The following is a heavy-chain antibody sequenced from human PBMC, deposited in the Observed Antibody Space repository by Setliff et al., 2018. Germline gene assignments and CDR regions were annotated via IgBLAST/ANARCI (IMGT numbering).Heavy chain of an antibody. V-gene: IGHV4-34*01. J-gene: IGHJ2*01. CDR1: GGSFSTYY. D-gene: IGHD3-22*01. CDR3: ARAVDSSGYFPYWYFDL. CDR2: VSHSGST. Sequence: SETLSLTCAVYGGSFSTYYWSWIRQPPGKGLEWLGEVSHSGSTNYDPSLEGRLTMSVDTSKSQFSLNLTSVTAADTAVYFCARAVDSSGYFPYWYFDLWGRGALVTVSS.